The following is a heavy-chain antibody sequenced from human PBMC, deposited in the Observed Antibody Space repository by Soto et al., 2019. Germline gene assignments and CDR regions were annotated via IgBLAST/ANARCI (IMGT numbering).Heavy chain of an antibody. CDR3: AREERFYSRIYYMDV. CDR2: ISAYNGNT. V-gene: IGHV1-18*01. D-gene: IGHD4-4*01. CDR1: GYTFTSYG. Sequence: ASVKVSCKASGYTFTSYGISWVRQAPGQGLEWMGWISAYNGNTNYVQKLQGRVTMTTDTSTSTAYMELRSLRSDDTAVYYCAREERFYSRIYYMDVWGKGTTVTVSS. J-gene: IGHJ6*03.